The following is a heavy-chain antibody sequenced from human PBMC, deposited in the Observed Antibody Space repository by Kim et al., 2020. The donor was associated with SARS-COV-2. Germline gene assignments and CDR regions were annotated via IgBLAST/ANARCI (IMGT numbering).Heavy chain of an antibody. CDR3: AADRGDGYSYGSY. CDR2: IVVGSGNT. Sequence: SVKVSCKASGFTFTSSAVQWVRQARGQRLEWIGWIVVGSGNTNYAQKFQERVTITRDMSTSTAYMELSSLRSEDTAVYYCAADRGDGYSYGSYWGQGTLVTVSS. V-gene: IGHV1-58*01. J-gene: IGHJ4*02. CDR1: GFTFTSSA. D-gene: IGHD5-18*01.